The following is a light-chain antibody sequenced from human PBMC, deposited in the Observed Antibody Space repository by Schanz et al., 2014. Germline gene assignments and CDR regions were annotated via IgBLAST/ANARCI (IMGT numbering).Light chain of an antibody. J-gene: IGLJ3*02. CDR2: DVN. V-gene: IGLV2-14*01. Sequence: QSVLTQPASVSGSPGQSITISCTGTSSDIGGRAYVSWYQQRPDKAPQLILYDVNSRPSGVSNRFSASKSGNTASLTISDLQAEDEADYYCSSFTTSSAPGVFGGGTKVTVL. CDR1: SSDIGGRAY. CDR3: SSFTTSSAPGV.